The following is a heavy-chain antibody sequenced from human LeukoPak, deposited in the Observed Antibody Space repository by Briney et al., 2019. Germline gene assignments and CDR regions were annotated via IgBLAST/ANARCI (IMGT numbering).Heavy chain of an antibody. J-gene: IGHJ6*02. CDR1: GGSFSGYY. Sequence: SETLSLTCAVYGGSFSGYYWSWIRQPPGKGLEWIGEINHSGSTNYNPSLKSRVTISVDTSKNQFSLKLSSVTAAGTAVYYCARSTYYDFWSGYYGSRKTYYYYGMDVWGQGTTVAVSS. D-gene: IGHD3-3*01. V-gene: IGHV4-34*01. CDR2: INHSGST. CDR3: ARSTYYDFWSGYYGSRKTYYYYGMDV.